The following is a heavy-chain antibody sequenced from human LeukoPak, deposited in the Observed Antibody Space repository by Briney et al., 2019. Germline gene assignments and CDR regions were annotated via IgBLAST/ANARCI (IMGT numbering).Heavy chain of an antibody. CDR2: INSDGSST. Sequence: GGSLRLSCAASGFTFSSYWMHWVRQAPGKGLVWVSRINSDGSSTSYADSVKGRFTISRDNAKNTLYLQMSSLRAEDTAVYYCARDPFFGQPPDDWGQGTLVTVSS. CDR3: ARDPFFGQPPDD. D-gene: IGHD3/OR15-3a*01. CDR1: GFTFSSYW. V-gene: IGHV3-74*01. J-gene: IGHJ4*02.